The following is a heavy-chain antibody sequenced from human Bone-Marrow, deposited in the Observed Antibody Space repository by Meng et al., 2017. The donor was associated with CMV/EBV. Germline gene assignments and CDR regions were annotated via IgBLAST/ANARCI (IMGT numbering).Heavy chain of an antibody. CDR3: ARVPIYGGNGFDI. CDR2: ISSGSSTI. CDR1: EFTFSSHS. D-gene: IGHD4/OR15-4a*01. Sequence: GESLKISCAASEFTFSSHSMNWVRQAPGKGPEWVSYISSGSSTIYYVDSVKGRFTIYRDDAKNSLYLQMNSLRAEDTAVYYCARVPIYGGNGFDIWGQGTLVTVSS. V-gene: IGHV3-48*04. J-gene: IGHJ3*02.